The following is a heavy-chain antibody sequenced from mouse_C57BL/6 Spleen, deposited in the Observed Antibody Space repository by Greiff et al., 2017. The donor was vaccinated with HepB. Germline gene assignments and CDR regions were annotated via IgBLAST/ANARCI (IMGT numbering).Heavy chain of an antibody. CDR3: AYSNTAMDY. CDR2: IYPGSGST. V-gene: IGHV1-55*01. CDR1: GYTFTSYW. Sequence: QVQLKQPGAELVKPGASVKMSCKASGYTFTSYWITWVKQRPGQGLEWIGDIYPGSGSTNYNEKFKSKATLTVDTSSSTAYMQLSSLTSEDSAVYYCAYSNTAMDYWGQVTSVTVSS. D-gene: IGHD2-5*01. J-gene: IGHJ4*01.